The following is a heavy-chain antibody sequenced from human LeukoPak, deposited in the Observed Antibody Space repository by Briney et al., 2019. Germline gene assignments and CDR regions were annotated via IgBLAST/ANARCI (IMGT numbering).Heavy chain of an antibody. V-gene: IGHV4-61*01. CDR2: IHYSGNT. D-gene: IGHD5-24*01. J-gene: IGHJ4*02. CDR3: ARDVDGYNYYDY. CDR1: GGSVSSGNYY. Sequence: PSETLSLTCTVSGGSVSSGNYYWSWIRQPPGKGLQWVGYIHYSGNTNYNPSLKTRVTISVDTSKDQFSLKLSSATAADTAVYYCARDVDGYNYYDYWGQGTLVTVSS.